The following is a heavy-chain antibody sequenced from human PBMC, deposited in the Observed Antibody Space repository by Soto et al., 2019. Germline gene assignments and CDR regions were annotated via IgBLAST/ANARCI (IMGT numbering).Heavy chain of an antibody. CDR3: AILWRWFGDY. D-gene: IGHD3-10*01. Sequence: QVQLQESGPGLVKPSETLSLPCTDSGGSISSYYWSWIRQTPGKGLEWIGYIYCRGSTNYNPSLKSRVTISVDTSKNQFSLKLSSVTAADTAVYYWAILWRWFGDYWGQGTLVTVSS. CDR2: IYCRGST. V-gene: IGHV4-59*08. CDR1: GGSISSYY. J-gene: IGHJ4*02.